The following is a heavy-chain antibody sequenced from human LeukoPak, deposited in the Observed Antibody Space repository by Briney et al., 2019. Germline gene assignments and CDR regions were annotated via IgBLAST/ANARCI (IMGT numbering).Heavy chain of an antibody. Sequence: GGSLRLSCAASGFTFSDYYMSWIRQAPGKGLEWVSYISSSGSTIYYADSVKGRFTISRDNAKNSLYLQMNSLRAEDTAVYYCAREYYDILTGYYNVIMFDYWGQGTLVTVSS. CDR3: AREYYDILTGYYNVIMFDY. V-gene: IGHV3-11*04. J-gene: IGHJ4*02. CDR1: GFTFSDYY. CDR2: ISSSGSTI. D-gene: IGHD3-9*01.